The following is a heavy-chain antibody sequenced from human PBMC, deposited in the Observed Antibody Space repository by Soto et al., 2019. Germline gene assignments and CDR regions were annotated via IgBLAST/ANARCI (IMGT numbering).Heavy chain of an antibody. CDR3: TRPYYYGSSGYYVFDI. Sequence: GGSLRLSCAASGFTFSGSAMHWVRQASGKGLEWVGRIRSKANSYETAYAASVKGRFTISRDDSKNTSYLQMNSLKTEDAAVYYCTRPYYYGSSGYYVFDIWGQGTMVTVSS. J-gene: IGHJ3*02. CDR2: IRSKANSYET. CDR1: GFTFSGSA. V-gene: IGHV3-73*01. D-gene: IGHD3-22*01.